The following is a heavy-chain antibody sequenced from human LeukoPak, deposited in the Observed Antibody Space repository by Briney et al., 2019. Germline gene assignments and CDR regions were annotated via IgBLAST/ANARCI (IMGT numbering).Heavy chain of an antibody. J-gene: IGHJ4*02. D-gene: IGHD3-3*01. CDR3: ARVITILGVVTRDLDY. Sequence: ASVKVSCKASGYTFTSYGISWVRQAPGQGLEWMGWISAYNGNTNYAQKLQGRVTMTTDTSTSTAYMELRSLRPDDTAVYYCARVITILGVVTRDLDYWGQGTLVTVSS. CDR2: ISAYNGNT. CDR1: GYTFTSYG. V-gene: IGHV1-18*01.